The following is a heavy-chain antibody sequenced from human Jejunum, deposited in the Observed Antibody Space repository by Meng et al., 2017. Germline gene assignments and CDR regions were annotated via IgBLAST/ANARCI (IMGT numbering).Heavy chain of an antibody. CDR1: GFSLSTSGVG. J-gene: IGHJ4*02. D-gene: IGHD6-19*01. Sequence: QLTLKYSGPTRVKPTQTLTLTFHSSGFSLSTSGVGLGWIRQPPGKALEWLALIYWDDDKRSSPSLKRRLTITTDTSKNQVVLTMTNMDPVDTATYYCAHGGLSSGWYYPEHWGQGILVTVSS. V-gene: IGHV2-5*02. CDR3: AHGGLSSGWYYPEH. CDR2: IYWDDDK.